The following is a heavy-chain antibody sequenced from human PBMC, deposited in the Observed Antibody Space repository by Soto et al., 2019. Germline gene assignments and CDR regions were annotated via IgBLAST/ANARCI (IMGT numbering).Heavy chain of an antibody. J-gene: IGHJ6*02. V-gene: IGHV1-2*02. CDR2: INPNSGGT. CDR1: GYTFSGYY. Sequence: QEQLVQSGAEVKKPGASVKVSCKASGYTFSGYYIHWLRQAPGQGLEWMGWINPNSGGTNYAKKSQGRVTVTRDTPTSTAYMELSRLTSDDTAVYYCARSLTEGYCTITGCYTRPLYGMDVWGQGTTVTVSS. D-gene: IGHD2-2*02. CDR3: ARSLTEGYCTITGCYTRPLYGMDV.